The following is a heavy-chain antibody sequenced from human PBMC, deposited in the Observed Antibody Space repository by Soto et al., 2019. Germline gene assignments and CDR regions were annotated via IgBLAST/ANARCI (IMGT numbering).Heavy chain of an antibody. CDR2: IYYSGST. V-gene: IGHV4-59*08. J-gene: IGHJ4*02. D-gene: IGHD2-15*01. Sequence: QVQLQESGPGLVKPSETLSLTCTVSGGSISSYYWSWIRQPPGKGLEWIGYIYYSGSTNYNPSLKSRVTISVDTSKNQFSLKLSSVTAADTAVYYCARHGYCSGGSCYTPIDYWGQGTLVTVSS. CDR3: ARHGYCSGGSCYTPIDY. CDR1: GGSISSYY.